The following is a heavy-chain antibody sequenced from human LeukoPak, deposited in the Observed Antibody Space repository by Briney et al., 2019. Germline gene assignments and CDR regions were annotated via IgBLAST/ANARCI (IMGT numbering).Heavy chain of an antibody. V-gene: IGHV4-59*01. Sequence: SETLSLTCTVSGGSISSYYWSWIRQPPGKGLEWIGYIYYTGSTSYNPSLKSRVTISMDTSKNQFSLKLSSVTAADSAVYYCARGGPSSSWYSLEDPGDWFDPWGQGTLVTVSS. J-gene: IGHJ5*02. CDR3: ARGGPSSSWYSLEDPGDWFDP. D-gene: IGHD6-13*01. CDR2: IYYTGST. CDR1: GGSISSYY.